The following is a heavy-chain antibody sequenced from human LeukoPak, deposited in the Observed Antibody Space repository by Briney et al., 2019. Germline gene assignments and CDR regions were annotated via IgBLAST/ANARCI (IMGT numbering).Heavy chain of an antibody. V-gene: IGHV4-34*01. D-gene: IGHD2-8*01. CDR3: ARQAHCTSDLCYPFDY. J-gene: IGHJ4*02. Sequence: KPSETLSLTCAVYGGSFSGYYWSWIRQPPGKGLEWIGEINHSGSTNYNPSLKSRVTISADTTENHFSLKLSSVTAADTAVYYCARQAHCTSDLCYPFDYRSQGTLVTVSS. CDR2: INHSGST. CDR1: GGSFSGYY.